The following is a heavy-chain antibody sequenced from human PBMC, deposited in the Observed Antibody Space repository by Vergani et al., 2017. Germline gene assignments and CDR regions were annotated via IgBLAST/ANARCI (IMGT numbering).Heavy chain of an antibody. J-gene: IGHJ3*02. V-gene: IGHV4-61*02. CDR3: ARVPATMAWGAFDI. CDR2: IYTSGST. CDR1: GGSISSGSYY. D-gene: IGHD5-24*01. Sequence: QVQLQESGPGVVKPSQTLSLTCTVSGGSISSGSYYWSWIRQPAGKGLEWIGRIYTSGSTNYNPSLKSRVTISVDTSKNQFSLKLSSVTAADTAVYYCARVPATMAWGAFDIWGQGTMVTVSS.